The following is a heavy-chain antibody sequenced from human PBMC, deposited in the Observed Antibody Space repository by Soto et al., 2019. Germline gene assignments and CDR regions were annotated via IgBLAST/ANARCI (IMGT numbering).Heavy chain of an antibody. V-gene: IGHV1-8*01. CDR2: MNPGSGDT. CDR3: ARMATFGSLNWFDP. Sequence: ASVKVSCKASGYSFTNNDVTWVRQATGQGLEWMGWMNPGSGDTGYAQKFQGRVTMSRDISIATAYMELSSLRSDDTAIYYCARMATFGSLNWFDPWGQGTLVTVSS. D-gene: IGHD3-16*01. CDR1: GYSFTNND. J-gene: IGHJ5*02.